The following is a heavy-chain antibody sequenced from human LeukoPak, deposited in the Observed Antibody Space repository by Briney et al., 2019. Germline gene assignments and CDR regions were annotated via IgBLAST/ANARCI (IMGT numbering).Heavy chain of an antibody. CDR1: GFPFSSHW. J-gene: IGHJ4*02. V-gene: IGHV3-7*01. CDR3: ARDRGFEYSDTGSFDY. D-gene: IGHD6-6*01. CDR2: IKQDGSEK. Sequence: GGSLRLSCAASGFPFSSHWLSWFRQSPGKGLEWVAHIKQDGSEKYYVDSVKGRLTISRDNAKNSLYLQMNSLRAEDTAVYYCARDRGFEYSDTGSFDYWGQGTLVTVSS.